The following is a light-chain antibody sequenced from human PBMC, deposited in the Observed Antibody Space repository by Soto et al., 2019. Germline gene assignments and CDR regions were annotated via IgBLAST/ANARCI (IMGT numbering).Light chain of an antibody. Sequence: QSALTQPASVSGSPGQSITISCTGTSNDVGGYDYVSWYQQQPGKGPRLMIYAVTNRPSGVSNRFSGSKSGNTASLTISGLQAEDEADYFCSSYAANSIPVICGGGTKLTVL. CDR3: SSYAANSIPVI. V-gene: IGLV2-14*03. CDR2: AVT. CDR1: SNDVGGYDY. J-gene: IGLJ2*01.